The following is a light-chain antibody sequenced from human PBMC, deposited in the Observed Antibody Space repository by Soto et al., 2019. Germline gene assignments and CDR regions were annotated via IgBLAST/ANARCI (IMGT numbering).Light chain of an antibody. CDR2: DAS. J-gene: IGKJ1*01. Sequence: DIQMTQSPSTLSASVGDRVTITCRASQSISSWLAWYQQKPGKAPKLLIYDASSLESGVPSRFSGSGYGTKFTLTISSLQPDDFATYYCQQYNSYSSFGQGTKVDIK. V-gene: IGKV1-5*01. CDR3: QQYNSYSS. CDR1: QSISSW.